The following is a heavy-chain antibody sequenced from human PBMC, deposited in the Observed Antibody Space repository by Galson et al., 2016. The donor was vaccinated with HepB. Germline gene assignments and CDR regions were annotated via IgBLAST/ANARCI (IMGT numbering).Heavy chain of an antibody. CDR1: GYTFTSYG. CDR3: ARDSLAPWMPHDAFDI. D-gene: IGHD1-1*01. Sequence: SVKVSCKASGYTFTSYGVSWVRQAPGQGLEWMAWISAYNGDTNYAQKFQGRVTVTTDTSTSTAYMELRSLRSDDTAVYYCARDSLAPWMPHDAFDIWGQGTVVTVSS. CDR2: ISAYNGDT. V-gene: IGHV1-18*01. J-gene: IGHJ3*02.